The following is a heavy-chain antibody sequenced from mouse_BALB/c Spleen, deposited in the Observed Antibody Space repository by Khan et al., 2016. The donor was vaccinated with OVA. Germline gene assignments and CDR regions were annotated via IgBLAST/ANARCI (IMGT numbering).Heavy chain of an antibody. J-gene: IGHJ3*01. V-gene: IGHV5-6*01. Sequence: EVELVESGGDLVKPGGSLKLSCAASGFTFCSYGMSWVRQTPDKRLEWVATISSAGDYTYYPDNVKGRFTTSRDNAKNTLYLQMSSLKSEDTAMFYCASHLTGSFAYWGQGTLVTVSA. CDR3: ASHLTGSFAY. D-gene: IGHD4-1*01. CDR2: ISSAGDYT. CDR1: GFTFCSYG.